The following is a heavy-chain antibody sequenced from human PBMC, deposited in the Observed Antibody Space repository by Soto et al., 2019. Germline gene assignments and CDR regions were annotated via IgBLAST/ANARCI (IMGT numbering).Heavy chain of an antibody. CDR2: ISGSGRTT. Sequence: EMHLLESGGDLVQPGGSLRLSCAASGFTFDDFEMTWVRQAPGKGLEWVSVISGSGRTTKYPDSVKGRFTVSRDNSDNTLYLEMNSLRAEDTGVYYCAKKFILVRAIMGYDAFDIWGQGTLVTVSA. J-gene: IGHJ3*02. CDR3: AKKFILVRAIMGYDAFDI. CDR1: GFTFDDFE. D-gene: IGHD3-16*01. V-gene: IGHV3-23*01.